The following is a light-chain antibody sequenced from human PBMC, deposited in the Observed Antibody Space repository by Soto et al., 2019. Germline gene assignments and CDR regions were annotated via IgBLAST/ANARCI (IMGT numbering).Light chain of an antibody. V-gene: IGLV2-14*01. Sequence: QSALTQPASVSGSPGQSITISCTGTSSDVGGYNYVSWYQQHPGKAPKLIIYDVSNRPSGIFNRFSGSKSGNTASLTISGLQAEDEADYYCSSYTSDTTRDVVFGGGTKLTDL. CDR1: SSDVGGYNY. J-gene: IGLJ2*01. CDR3: SSYTSDTTRDVV. CDR2: DVS.